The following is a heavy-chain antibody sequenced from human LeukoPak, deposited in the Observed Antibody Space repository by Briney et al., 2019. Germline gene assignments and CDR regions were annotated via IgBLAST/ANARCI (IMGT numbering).Heavy chain of an antibody. D-gene: IGHD4-11*01. V-gene: IGHV3-30*18. CDR2: ISYDGSNK. Sequence: GGTLRLSCAASGFTFSSYGMHWVRQAPGTGLEWVAVISYDGSNKYYADSVKGRFTISRDNSKNTLYLQMNSLRAEDTAVYYCANDLYAYSNYHYGMDVWGQGTTVTVSS. J-gene: IGHJ6*02. CDR3: ANDLYAYSNYHYGMDV. CDR1: GFTFSSYG.